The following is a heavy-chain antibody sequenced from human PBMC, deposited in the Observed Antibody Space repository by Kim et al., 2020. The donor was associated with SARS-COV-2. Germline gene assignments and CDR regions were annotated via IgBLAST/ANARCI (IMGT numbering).Heavy chain of an antibody. J-gene: IGHJ4*02. V-gene: IGHV4-30-4*01. D-gene: IGHD2-2*01. CDR2: IYYSGST. CDR3: ARDPFCSSTSCYSYY. CDR1: GGSISSGDYY. Sequence: SETLSLTCTVSGGSISSGDYYWSWIRQPPGKGLEWIGYIYYSGSTYYNPSLKSRVTISVDTSKNQFSLKLSSVTAADTAVYYCARDPFCSSTSCYSYYWGQGTLVTVSS.